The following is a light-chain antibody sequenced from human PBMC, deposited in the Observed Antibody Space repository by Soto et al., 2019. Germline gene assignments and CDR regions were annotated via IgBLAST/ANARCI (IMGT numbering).Light chain of an antibody. CDR3: QQSFSPLWT. CDR1: QSISNY. Sequence: DIQMTQSPSSLSASVGDRVTITCRASQSISNYLNWYQQKPGKAPKLLIYAASSIQSGVPSRFSGSGSETDFTLTISSLQPDDSATYYCQQSFSPLWTFGQGTKVE. V-gene: IGKV1-39*01. J-gene: IGKJ1*01. CDR2: AAS.